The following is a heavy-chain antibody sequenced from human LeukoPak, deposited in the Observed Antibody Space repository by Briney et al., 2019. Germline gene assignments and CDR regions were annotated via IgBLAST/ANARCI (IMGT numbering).Heavy chain of an antibody. CDR3: SRGIYPGLIESKNYFAP. V-gene: IGHV4-34*01. CDR2: VHHSGNT. D-gene: IGHD2-8*01. J-gene: IGHJ5*02. Sequence: SETLSLTCAVYGGSFHGFYWSWIRLPPGRGLEWIGEVHHSGNTGYNPSLKSRVSILLDTSKNQFSLKLTSVTAADTAIYYCSRGIYPGLIESKNYFAPWGQGTQVTVSS. CDR1: GGSFHGFY.